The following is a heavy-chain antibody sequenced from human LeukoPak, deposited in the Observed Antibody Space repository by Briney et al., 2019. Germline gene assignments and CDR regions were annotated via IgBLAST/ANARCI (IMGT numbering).Heavy chain of an antibody. V-gene: IGHV4-39*07. CDR1: GGSISSRSYY. CDR2: IYYTGST. Sequence: PSETLSLTCTVSGGSISSRSYYWGWIRQPPGKGLEWIGSIYYTGSTYYNPSLKSRVTISVDTSKNHFSLKLSSVTAADAAVYYCARAPQMELGGNSLDYWGQGTLVTVSS. CDR3: ARAPQMELGGNSLDY. J-gene: IGHJ4*02. D-gene: IGHD4-23*01.